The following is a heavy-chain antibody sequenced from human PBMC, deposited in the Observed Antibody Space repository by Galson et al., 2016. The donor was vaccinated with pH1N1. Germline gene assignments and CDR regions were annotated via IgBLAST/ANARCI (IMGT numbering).Heavy chain of an antibody. CDR3: AGDPSTALYNHYYMDV. Sequence: CAISGDSVSTNSAAWNWIRQSPSRGLEWLGGTYYRSKSHNDYALSVKGRITINPDTSKNQFSLQLNSVTPEDTAVYYCAGDPSTALYNHYYMDVWGKGTTVTVSS. CDR1: GDSVSTNSAA. V-gene: IGHV6-1*01. CDR2: TYYRSKSHN. J-gene: IGHJ6*03.